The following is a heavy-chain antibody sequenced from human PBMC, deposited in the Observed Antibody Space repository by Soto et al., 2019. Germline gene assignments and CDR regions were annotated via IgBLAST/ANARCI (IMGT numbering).Heavy chain of an antibody. CDR1: GGTFSSYA. J-gene: IGHJ6*02. Sequence: ASVKVSFKASGGTFSSYAISWVRQAPGQGLEWMGGIIPIFGTANYAQKFQGRVTITADESTSTAYKELSSLRSEDTAVYYCARARIAGASYYYGMDVWGQGTTVTVSS. D-gene: IGHD2-15*01. V-gene: IGHV1-69*13. CDR2: IIPIFGTA. CDR3: ARARIAGASYYYGMDV.